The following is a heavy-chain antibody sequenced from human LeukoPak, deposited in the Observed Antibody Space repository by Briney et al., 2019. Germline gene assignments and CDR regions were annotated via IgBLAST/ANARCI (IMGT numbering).Heavy chain of an antibody. CDR2: IYYSGST. Sequence: PSETLSLTCTVSGGSISSYYWSWIRQPPGKGLEWIGYIYYSGSTNYNPSLKSRVTISIDTAKNQFSLKLSSLIAADTAVYYCARGAHYYDSSGYYYTFDYWGQGTLVTVSS. V-gene: IGHV4-59*01. D-gene: IGHD3-22*01. J-gene: IGHJ4*02. CDR1: GGSISSYY. CDR3: ARGAHYYDSSGYYYTFDY.